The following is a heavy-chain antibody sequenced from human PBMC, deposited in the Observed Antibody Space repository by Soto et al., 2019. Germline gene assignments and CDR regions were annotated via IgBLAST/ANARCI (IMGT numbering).Heavy chain of an antibody. CDR3: AKEPVGPDWYFDL. CDR2: ISGSGIST. V-gene: IGHV3-23*01. CDR1: GFTFRSYA. Sequence: GGSLTLSCAASGFTFRSYAMIWVRQAPGKGLEWVSGISGSGISTHYADSVKGRFTVSRDNSKNTLYLQMNSLRAEDTAVYNCAKEPVGPDWYFDLWGRGTLVTVSS. J-gene: IGHJ2*01.